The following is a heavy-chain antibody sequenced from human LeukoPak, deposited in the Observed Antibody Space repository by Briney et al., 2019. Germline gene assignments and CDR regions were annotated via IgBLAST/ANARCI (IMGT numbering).Heavy chain of an antibody. CDR3: TRVGYSYGYPYFDY. Sequence: GGSLRLSCAAFGFTFSSYRMSWVRQAPGKGLEWVANIKKDGNEKYYVDSVKGRFTISRDNAKKSLFLQMNSLRAEDTAVYYCTRVGYSYGYPYFDYWGQGTLVTVSS. CDR2: IKKDGNEK. D-gene: IGHD5-18*01. V-gene: IGHV3-7*04. CDR1: GFTFSSYR. J-gene: IGHJ4*02.